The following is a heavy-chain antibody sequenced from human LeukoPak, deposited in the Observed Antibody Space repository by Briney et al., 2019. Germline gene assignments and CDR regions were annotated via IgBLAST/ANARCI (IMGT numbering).Heavy chain of an antibody. CDR1: GLNFRKSW. J-gene: IGHJ3*02. Sequence: GGPLRLSCAASGLNFRKSWMTWVRQAPGRGLEWVASIRDDGSENFYVDSVKGRFTISRDNSKNTLYLQMNSLRAEDTAVYYCAKGDYGDYEYAFDIWGQGTMVTVSS. D-gene: IGHD4-17*01. V-gene: IGHV3-7*03. CDR2: IRDDGSEN. CDR3: AKGDYGDYEYAFDI.